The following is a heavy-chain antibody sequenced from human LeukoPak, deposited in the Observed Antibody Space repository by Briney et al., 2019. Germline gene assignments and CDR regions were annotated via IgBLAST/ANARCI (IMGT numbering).Heavy chain of an antibody. CDR3: ARLNDYGDYDGY. CDR2: INPSGGST. Sequence: ASVKVSCKASGGTFSSYAISWVRQAPGQGLEWMGIINPSGGSTSYAQKFQGRVTMTRDTSTSTVYMELSSLRSEDTAVYYCARLNDYGDYDGYWGQGTLVTVSS. CDR1: GGTFSSYA. D-gene: IGHD4-17*01. J-gene: IGHJ4*02. V-gene: IGHV1-46*01.